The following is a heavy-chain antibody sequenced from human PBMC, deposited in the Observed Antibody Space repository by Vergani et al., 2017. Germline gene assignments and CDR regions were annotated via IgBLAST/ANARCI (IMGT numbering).Heavy chain of an antibody. CDR2: FDPEDGET. CDR1: GYTLTELS. V-gene: IGHV1-24*01. J-gene: IGHJ3*02. CDR3: ATTVFGSVSSSPDAFDI. D-gene: IGHD6-13*01. Sequence: QVQMVQSGAEVKKPGASVKVSCKVSGYTLTELSMHSVRQAPGKGLEWMGGFDPEDGETIYAQKFQCRVTMTEDTSTDTAYMELSSLRSEDTAVYYCATTVFGSVSSSPDAFDIWGQGTMVTVSS.